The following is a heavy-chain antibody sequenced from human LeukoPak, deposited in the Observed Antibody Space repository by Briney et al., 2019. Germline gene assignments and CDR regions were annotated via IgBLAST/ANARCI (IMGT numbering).Heavy chain of an antibody. V-gene: IGHV1-46*01. D-gene: IGHD1-7*01. CDR2: INPSGGST. CDR3: ARDPLITATTTRFDP. CDR1: GYTFTSYY. J-gene: IGHJ5*02. Sequence: ASVKVSCKASGYTFTSYYMHWVRQAPGQGLEWMGIINPSGGSTRYAQRFQGRVTMTRDTSTKTVYMEMSSLRSEDTAVYYCARDPLITATTTRFDPWGQGTLVTVSS.